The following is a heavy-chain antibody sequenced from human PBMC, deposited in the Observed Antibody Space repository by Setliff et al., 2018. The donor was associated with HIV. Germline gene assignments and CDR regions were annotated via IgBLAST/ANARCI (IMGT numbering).Heavy chain of an antibody. CDR1: GGTFSSYA. J-gene: IGHJ6*02. Sequence: SVKVSCKASGGTFSSYAVSWVRQAPGQGLEWMGAIIRVFETANYAQKFQGRVTITADESTSTAYMELSSLRSEDTAVYYGARVFSSYGMDVWGQGTTVTVSS. CDR2: IIRVFETA. D-gene: IGHD3-3*01. CDR3: ARVFSSYGMDV. V-gene: IGHV1-69*13.